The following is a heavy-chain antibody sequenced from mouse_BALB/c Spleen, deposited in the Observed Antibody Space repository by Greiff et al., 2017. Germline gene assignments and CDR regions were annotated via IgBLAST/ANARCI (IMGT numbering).Heavy chain of an antibody. J-gene: IGHJ4*01. CDR2: INPSTGYT. CDR3: ARNGVQGAMDY. Sequence: QVQLQQSGAELAKPGASVKMSCKASGYTFTSYWMHWVKQRPGQGLEWIGYINPSTGYTEYNQKFKDKATVTADKSSSTAYMQLSSLTSEDSAVYYCARNGVQGAMDYWGQGTSVTVSS. D-gene: IGHD5-1*01. CDR1: GYTFTSYW. V-gene: IGHV1-7*01.